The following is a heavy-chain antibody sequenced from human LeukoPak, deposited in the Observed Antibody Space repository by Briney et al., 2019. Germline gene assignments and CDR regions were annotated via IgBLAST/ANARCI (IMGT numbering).Heavy chain of an antibody. CDR3: ARGVGDGDSSGYYYYYYGMDV. CDR2: IYYSGST. V-gene: IGHV4-59*01. Sequence: SETLSLTCTVSGGSISSYYWSWIRQPPGKGLEWIGYIYYSGSTNYNPSLKSRVTISVDTSKNQFSLKLSSVTAADTAVYYCARGVGDGDSSGYYYYYYGMDVWGQGTTVTVSS. J-gene: IGHJ6*02. D-gene: IGHD3-22*01. CDR1: GGSISSYY.